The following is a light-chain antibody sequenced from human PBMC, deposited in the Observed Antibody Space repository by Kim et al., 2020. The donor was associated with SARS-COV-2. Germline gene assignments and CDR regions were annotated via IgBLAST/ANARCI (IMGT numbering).Light chain of an antibody. V-gene: IGLV6-57*03. J-gene: IGLJ3*02. CDR3: WSYGSSNYV. CDR2: EDN. Sequence: GKTVTISCTRRSGSIGSNSVQWYQQHPGTAPKTVIYEDNQRPSGVPERFSGSMDSSSASAALSRLGLKTEDEADYAAWSYGSSNYVFGAGTKLTVL. CDR1: SGSIGSNS.